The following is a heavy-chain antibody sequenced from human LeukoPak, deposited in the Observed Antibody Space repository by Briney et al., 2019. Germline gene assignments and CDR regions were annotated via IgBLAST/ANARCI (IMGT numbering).Heavy chain of an antibody. V-gene: IGHV3-33*08. Sequence: GRSLRLSCAASGFSFSSYGIHWVRQAPGKGLDWVAVICYDGNSQYYADSVKGRFTISRDNSKNTVYLQMNSLTAEDTAIYYCVRPNGDYARGGLEIWGQGTVVTVSS. J-gene: IGHJ3*02. CDR1: GFSFSSYG. D-gene: IGHD4-17*01. CDR2: ICYDGNSQ. CDR3: VRPNGDYARGGLEI.